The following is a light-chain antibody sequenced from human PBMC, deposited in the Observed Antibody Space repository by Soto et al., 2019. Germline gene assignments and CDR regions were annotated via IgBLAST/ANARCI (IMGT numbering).Light chain of an antibody. J-gene: IGLJ1*01. Sequence: LTQPASVSGSPGQSITISCTGTNSDVGDYRSVSWYQQHPGKAPKLVIYDVSNRPSGVSYRFSGSKSGNTASLTISGLQAEDEAEYYCSSYTSTSTQVFGTGTKVTVL. CDR3: SSYTSTSTQV. CDR2: DVS. V-gene: IGLV2-14*03. CDR1: NSDVGDYRS.